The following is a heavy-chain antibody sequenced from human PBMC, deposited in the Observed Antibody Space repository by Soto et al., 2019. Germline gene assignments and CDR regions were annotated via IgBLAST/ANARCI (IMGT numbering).Heavy chain of an antibody. D-gene: IGHD2-21*02. CDR2: ISGSGGST. CDR3: AKARVVVTAIPLGDY. J-gene: IGHJ4*02. Sequence: GSLRLSCAASGFTFSSCAMSWVRQAPGKGLEWVSAISGSGGSTYYADSVKGRFTISRDNSKNTLYLQMNSLRAEDTAVYYCAKARVVVTAIPLGDYWGQGTLVTVSS. V-gene: IGHV3-23*01. CDR1: GFTFSSCA.